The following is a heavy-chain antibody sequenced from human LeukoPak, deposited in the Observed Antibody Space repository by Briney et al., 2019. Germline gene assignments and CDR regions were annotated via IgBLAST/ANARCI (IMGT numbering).Heavy chain of an antibody. Sequence: GGSLRLSCAASGFTFSSYAMNWVRQAPGKGLEWVSVISSSGGTTYYSDSVKGRFITSRDNSKNTLYLQMNSLRAEDTAVYYCAKAGIAVPATPEYCGQGTQVTVSS. V-gene: IGHV3-23*01. CDR2: ISSSGGTT. D-gene: IGHD6-19*01. J-gene: IGHJ4*02. CDR1: GFTFSSYA. CDR3: AKAGIAVPATPEY.